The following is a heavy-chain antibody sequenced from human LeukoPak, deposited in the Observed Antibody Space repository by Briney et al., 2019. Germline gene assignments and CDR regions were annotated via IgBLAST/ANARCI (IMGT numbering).Heavy chain of an antibody. CDR2: ISDSGGST. CDR1: GFTLSSYA. J-gene: IGHJ4*02. Sequence: GGSLRLSCVGSGFTLSSYAMSWVRQAPGKGLEWVAAISDSGGSTYYADSVKGRFTISRDNSKNTVYLQMNSLRAEDTAVYYYAKGSSGGRPYYFDYWGQGTLVTVSS. CDR3: AKGSSGGRPYYFDY. V-gene: IGHV3-23*01. D-gene: IGHD6-6*01.